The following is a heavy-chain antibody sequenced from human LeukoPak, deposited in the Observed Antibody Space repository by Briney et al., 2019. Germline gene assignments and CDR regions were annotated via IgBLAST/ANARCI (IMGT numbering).Heavy chain of an antibody. CDR2: ISWDGGSK. D-gene: IGHD1-26*01. Sequence: GGSLRLSCAASGFTFDDYTMYWVRQAPGKGLEWVSLISWDGGSKYYADSVKGRFTISRDNSKNSLFLQMSSLTTGDAALYYCAKEDSGSYFFDFWGQGTLVTVSS. CDR1: GFTFDDYT. J-gene: IGHJ4*02. CDR3: AKEDSGSYFFDF. V-gene: IGHV3-43*01.